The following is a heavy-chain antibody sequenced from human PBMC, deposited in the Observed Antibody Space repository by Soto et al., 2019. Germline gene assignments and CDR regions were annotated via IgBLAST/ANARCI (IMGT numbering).Heavy chain of an antibody. Sequence: SVKVACKTAGYTMTIDGGSWRRQAPGQGLEWMGWISAYNGNTNYAQKLQGRVTMTTDTSTSTAYMELRSLRSDDTAVYSCARDRSSSSWYVDYWGQGTLVTVSS. J-gene: IGHJ4*02. CDR3: ARDRSSSSWYVDY. CDR1: GYTMTIDG. CDR2: ISAYNGNT. D-gene: IGHD6-13*01. V-gene: IGHV1-18*01.